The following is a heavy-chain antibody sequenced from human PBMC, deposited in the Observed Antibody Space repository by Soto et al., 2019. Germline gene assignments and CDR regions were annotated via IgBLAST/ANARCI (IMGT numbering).Heavy chain of an antibody. D-gene: IGHD2-2*01. V-gene: IGHV3-23*01. Sequence: GGSLRLSCAASGFTFSNYEMHWVRQAPGKGLEYVSGITANGAPTYYANSVKGRFTISRDNSKNTLYLRMNSLRAEDTAVYYCAKVRPLRDCTSTSCLGAFEIWGKGTMVTVSS. CDR3: AKVRPLRDCTSTSCLGAFEI. CDR1: GFTFSNYE. CDR2: ITANGAPT. J-gene: IGHJ3*02.